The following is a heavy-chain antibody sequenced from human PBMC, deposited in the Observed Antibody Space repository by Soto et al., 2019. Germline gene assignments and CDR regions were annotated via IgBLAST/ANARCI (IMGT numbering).Heavy chain of an antibody. V-gene: IGHV4-59*01. Sequence: PSETLSLTCTVSGGSISSYYWSWIRQPPGKGLEWIGYIYYSGSTNYNPSLKSRVTISVDTSKNQFSLKLSSVTAADTAVYYCASSSIAGRPYYYDGMDVWGQGTTVIGS. D-gene: IGHD6-6*01. CDR2: IYYSGST. CDR3: ASSSIAGRPYYYDGMDV. CDR1: GGSISSYY. J-gene: IGHJ6*02.